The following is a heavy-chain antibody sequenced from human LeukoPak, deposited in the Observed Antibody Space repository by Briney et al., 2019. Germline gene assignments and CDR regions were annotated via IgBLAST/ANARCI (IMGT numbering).Heavy chain of an antibody. CDR2: IRNKVNSYTT. V-gene: IGHV3-72*01. D-gene: IGHD3-22*01. Sequence: GGSLSLSCGASGFTFSDHYMVWVRQAPGKGRVWVGRIRNKVNSYTTEYAASVKGRFTITRDDSKNSLYLQMNSLKTENTAVYYCARERYYYDSSGYYYYFDYWGQGTLVTVSS. J-gene: IGHJ4*02. CDR1: GFTFSDHY. CDR3: ARERYYYDSSGYYYYFDY.